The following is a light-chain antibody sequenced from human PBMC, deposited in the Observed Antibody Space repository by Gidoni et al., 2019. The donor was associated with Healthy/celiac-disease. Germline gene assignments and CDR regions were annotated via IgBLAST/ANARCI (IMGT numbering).Light chain of an antibody. V-gene: IGKV2-28*01. Sequence: IVMTPSPLSLPVTPGEPASTSCRSSLSLLHSNGYNYLDWYLQKPGQSPQLLIYLGSNRASGVPDRFSGSGSGTDFTLKISRVEAEDVGVYYCMKALQIYTFGQXTKLEIK. CDR2: LGS. CDR1: LSLLHSNGYNY. J-gene: IGKJ2*01. CDR3: MKALQIYT.